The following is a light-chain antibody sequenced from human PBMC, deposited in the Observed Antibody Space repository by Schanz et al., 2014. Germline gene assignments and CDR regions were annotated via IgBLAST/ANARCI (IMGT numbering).Light chain of an antibody. Sequence: QSALTQPASVSGSPGQSITISCTGTSSDVGSYNLVSWYQQHPGKAPKLMIYEVSNRPSGVPDRFSGSKSGNTASLTVSGLQAEDEADYYCCSYAGSSTYVFGTGTKLTVL. CDR2: EVS. CDR1: SSDVGSYNL. J-gene: IGLJ1*01. CDR3: CSYAGSSTYV. V-gene: IGLV2-23*02.